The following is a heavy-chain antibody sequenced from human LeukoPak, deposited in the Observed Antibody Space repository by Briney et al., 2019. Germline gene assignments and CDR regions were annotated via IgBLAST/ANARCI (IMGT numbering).Heavy chain of an antibody. CDR2: IWFDGSKK. V-gene: IGHV3-33*01. J-gene: IGHJ4*02. Sequence: GRSLRLSCAASGFTFSSYGMHWVRQAPGKGVEWVAVIWFDGSKKYYVDSVKGRFTISRDNSKNTLYLQMNSLRAEDTAVYYCARGGGYGYGYGVIDYWGQGTLVTVSS. CDR3: ARGGGYGYGYGVIDY. D-gene: IGHD5-18*01. CDR1: GFTFSSYG.